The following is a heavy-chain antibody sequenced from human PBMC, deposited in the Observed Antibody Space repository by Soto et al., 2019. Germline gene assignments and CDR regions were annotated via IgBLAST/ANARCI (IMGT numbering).Heavy chain of an antibody. J-gene: IGHJ4*02. Sequence: GGSLRLSCSASGFTLSNYWMHWVRQAPGKGLEWVAVISYDGSNKYYADSVKGRFTISRDNSKNTLYLQMNSLRAEDTAVYYCARDRKAAAGNNFDYWGQGTLVTVSS. V-gene: IGHV3-30-3*01. CDR3: ARDRKAAAGNNFDY. D-gene: IGHD6-13*01. CDR2: ISYDGSNK. CDR1: GFTLSNYW.